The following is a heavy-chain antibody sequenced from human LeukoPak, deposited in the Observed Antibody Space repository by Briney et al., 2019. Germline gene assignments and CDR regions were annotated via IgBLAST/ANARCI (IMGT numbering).Heavy chain of an antibody. J-gene: IGHJ4*02. V-gene: IGHV1-3*01. CDR3: ARRRGSSWYYWYFDD. CDR2: INAGNGNT. CDR1: GYTFTSYA. Sequence: AASVKVSCKASGYTFTSYAMHWVRQAPGQRLEWMGWINAGNGNTKYSQTFQGRVTITRDTSASTAYMELSSLRSEDTAVYYCARRRGSSWYYWYFDDWGQGTLVTVSS. D-gene: IGHD6-13*01.